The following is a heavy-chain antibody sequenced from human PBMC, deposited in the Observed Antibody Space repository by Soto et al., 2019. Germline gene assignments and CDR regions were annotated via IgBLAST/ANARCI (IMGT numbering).Heavy chain of an antibody. CDR2: INAGNGNT. D-gene: IGHD6-13*01. CDR3: ARTMYSSSWYRTNYYYYGMDV. J-gene: IGHJ6*02. Sequence: GASVKVSCKASGYTFTSYAMHWVRQAPGQRLEWMGWINAGNGNTKYSQKFQGRVTITRDTSASTAYMELSSLRSEDTAVYYCARTMYSSSWYRTNYYYYGMDVWGQGTTVTVSS. CDR1: GYTFTSYA. V-gene: IGHV1-3*01.